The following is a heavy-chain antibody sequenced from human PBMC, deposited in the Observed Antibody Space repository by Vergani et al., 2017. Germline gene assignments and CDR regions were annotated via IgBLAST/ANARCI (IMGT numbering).Heavy chain of an antibody. J-gene: IGHJ6*03. CDR2: ISGYDGKT. CDR3: ARGGSIAAPSYLYYFYMDV. V-gene: IGHV1-18*01. CDR1: GYSFNSYG. Sequence: QEQLVQSGAEVRKPGASVNVSCKTSGYSFNSYGINWVRQAPGQGLEWLGWISGYDGKTKYVEKLQGRITVTIDTSTNSAYMELRGLRSDDTAVYYCARGGSIAAPSYLYYFYMDVWGKGTSVTVSS. D-gene: IGHD6-6*01.